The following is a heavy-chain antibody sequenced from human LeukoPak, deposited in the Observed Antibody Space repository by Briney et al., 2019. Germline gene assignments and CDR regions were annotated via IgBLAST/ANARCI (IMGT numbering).Heavy chain of an antibody. Sequence: PGGSLRLSCAASGFTFSSYGMHWVRQAPGKGLEWVAVISYDGSNKYYADSVKGRFTISRDNPKNTLYLQMNSLRAEDTAVYYCARGPNIVVVPAAEYYYYGMDVWGQGTTVTVSS. D-gene: IGHD2-2*01. V-gene: IGHV3-30*03. CDR1: GFTFSSYG. CDR2: ISYDGSNK. CDR3: ARGPNIVVVPAAEYYYYGMDV. J-gene: IGHJ6*02.